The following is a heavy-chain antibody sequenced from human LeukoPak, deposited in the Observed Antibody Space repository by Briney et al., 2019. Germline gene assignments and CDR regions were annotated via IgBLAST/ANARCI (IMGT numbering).Heavy chain of an antibody. CDR3: ARKRVGVLRFLGRRDYYGMDV. D-gene: IGHD3-3*01. Sequence: ASVKVSCKASGYTFTSYGISWVRQAPGQGLEWMGWISAYNGNTNYAQKLQGRVTMTRDTSTSTVYMELSSLRSEDTAVYYCARKRVGVLRFLGRRDYYGMDVWGQGTTVTVSS. CDR1: GYTFTSYG. J-gene: IGHJ6*02. V-gene: IGHV1-18*01. CDR2: ISAYNGNT.